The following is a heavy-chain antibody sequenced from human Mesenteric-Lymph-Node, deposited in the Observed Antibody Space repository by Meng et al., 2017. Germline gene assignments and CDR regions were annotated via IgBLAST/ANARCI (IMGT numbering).Heavy chain of an antibody. Sequence: GESLKISCAASGFTFSSYGMHWVRQAPGKGLEWVAVISYDGSNKYYADSVKGRFTISRDNSKNTLYLQMNSLRAEDTAVYYCAKDKYYYGSGSSNFDYWGQGTLVTVSS. CDR1: GFTFSSYG. CDR2: ISYDGSNK. J-gene: IGHJ4*02. V-gene: IGHV3-30*19. CDR3: AKDKYYYGSGSSNFDY. D-gene: IGHD3-10*01.